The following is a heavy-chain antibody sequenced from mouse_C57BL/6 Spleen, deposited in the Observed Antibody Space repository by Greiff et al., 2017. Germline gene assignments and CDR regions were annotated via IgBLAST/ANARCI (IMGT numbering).Heavy chain of an antibody. Sequence: DVQLVESGGGLVKPGWSLKLSCAASGFTFSDYGMHWVRQAPEKGLEWVAYISSGSSTIYYADTVKGRFTISRDNAKNTLFLQMTSLRSEDTAMYYCARQGYYGSWGQGTSVTVSS. D-gene: IGHD1-1*01. J-gene: IGHJ4*01. CDR2: ISSGSSTI. CDR3: ARQGYYGS. V-gene: IGHV5-17*01. CDR1: GFTFSDYG.